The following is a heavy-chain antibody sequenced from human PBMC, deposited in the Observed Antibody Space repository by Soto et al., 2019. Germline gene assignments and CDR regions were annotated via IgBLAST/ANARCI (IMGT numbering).Heavy chain of an antibody. J-gene: IGHJ3*02. Sequence: QEQLVQSGAEVKNPGSSLKVSCKASGGTFSSYAISWVRQAPGQGLEWMGVIIPIFGTANYAQKFQGRVTITAEESTSTAYMELSSLRSDDTAVYYCARGQTSFLYRSRIDAFDIWGQGTMVTVSS. CDR1: GGTFSSYA. CDR2: IIPIFGTA. CDR3: ARGQTSFLYRSRIDAFDI. V-gene: IGHV1-69*01. D-gene: IGHD6-13*01.